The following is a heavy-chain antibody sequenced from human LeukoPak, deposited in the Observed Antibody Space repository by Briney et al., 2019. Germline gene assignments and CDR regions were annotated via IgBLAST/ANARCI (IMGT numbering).Heavy chain of an antibody. Sequence: SETLSLTCKVSGVSISNYYWIWIRQPPGKALEWIGYIFNTGSTNYNPSLKSRATISLDTSQNQVSLELKSVTAADTAVYYCARQSRYYYMDVWGRGTTVTVSS. CDR2: IFNTGST. CDR1: GVSISNYY. J-gene: IGHJ6*03. V-gene: IGHV4-59*08. CDR3: ARQSRYYYMDV.